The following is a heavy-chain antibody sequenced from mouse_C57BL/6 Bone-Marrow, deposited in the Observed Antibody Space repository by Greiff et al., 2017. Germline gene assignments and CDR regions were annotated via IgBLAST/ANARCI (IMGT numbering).Heavy chain of an antibody. CDR1: GYTFTSYW. V-gene: IGHV1-64*01. D-gene: IGHD1-1*01. CDR2: IHPNSGST. J-gene: IGHJ1*03. Sequence: QVQLQQPGAELVKPGASVKLSCKASGYTFTSYWMNWVKQRPGQGLEWIGMIHPNSGSTNYNEKFNSKDTLTVDKSTSTTYMQLSSLTSEQSAVEYCARWGDYGSSYDWYFDVWGTGTTVTVSS. CDR3: ARWGDYGSSYDWYFDV.